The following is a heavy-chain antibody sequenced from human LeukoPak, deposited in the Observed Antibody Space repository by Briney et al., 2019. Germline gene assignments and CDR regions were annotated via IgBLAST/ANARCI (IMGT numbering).Heavy chain of an antibody. Sequence: PGGSLRLSCAASGFTFSSFEMNWVRQAPGKGLELVSYISDSGSTIFYADSVKGRFTISRDNAKNSLFLQMNSLRAEDTALYYCARAAMTAFDIWGQGTMVTVSS. CDR3: ARAAMTAFDI. J-gene: IGHJ3*02. CDR1: GFTFSSFE. CDR2: ISDSGSTI. V-gene: IGHV3-48*03.